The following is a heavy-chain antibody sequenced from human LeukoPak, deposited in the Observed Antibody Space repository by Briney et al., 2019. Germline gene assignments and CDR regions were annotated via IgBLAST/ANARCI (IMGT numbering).Heavy chain of an antibody. CDR1: GYTFTSYY. CDR2: INPSGGST. J-gene: IGHJ6*03. V-gene: IGHV1-46*01. D-gene: IGHD3-3*01. CDR3: ASNYDFWSGYPYYMDV. Sequence: ASVKVSCKASGYTFTSYYMHWVRQAPGQGLEWMGIINPSGGSTSYAQKFQGRVTMTRDTSTSTVYMELSSLRSEDTAVYYCASNYDFWSGYPYYMDVWGKGTTVTVSS.